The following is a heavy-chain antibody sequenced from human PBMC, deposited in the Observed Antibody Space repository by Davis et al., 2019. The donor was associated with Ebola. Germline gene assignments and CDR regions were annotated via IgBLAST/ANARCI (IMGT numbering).Heavy chain of an antibody. D-gene: IGHD3-10*01. J-gene: IGHJ4*02. V-gene: IGHV3-7*04. CDR3: VRGPHYDSGSYPWIY. Sequence: PAESLRLSCAVSGFTFSTYWMTWVRQAPGKGLEWVANIKQDGSENYYMDSVKGRFTISIDNAENPVDLQMNCLTAEDTAVYYCVRGPHYDSGSYPWIYWGQGTLVTVSS. CDR2: IKQDGSEN. CDR1: GFTFSTYW.